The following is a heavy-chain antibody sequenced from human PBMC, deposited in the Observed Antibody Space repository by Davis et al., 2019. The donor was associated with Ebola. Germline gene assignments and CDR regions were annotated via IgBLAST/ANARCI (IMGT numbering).Heavy chain of an antibody. V-gene: IGHV4-59*08. CDR3: ARRIMITFGGVIVRTYYFDY. J-gene: IGHJ4*02. CDR1: DGSIRSRY. D-gene: IGHD3-16*02. Sequence: SETLSLTCTVSDGSIRSRYWSWIRQPPGNGLEWIGYIYYSGSTVYNPSLKSRVTISVDTSKNQVSLKLSSVTAADTAVYYCARRIMITFGGVIVRTYYFDYWGQGTLVTVSS. CDR2: IYYSGST.